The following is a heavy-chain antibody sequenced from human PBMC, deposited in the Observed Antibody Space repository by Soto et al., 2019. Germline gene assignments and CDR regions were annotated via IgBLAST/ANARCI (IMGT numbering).Heavy chain of an antibody. CDR1: GGSVSSGSYY. CDR2: IYYSGST. Sequence: SETLSLTCTVSGGSVSSGSYYWSWIRQPPGKGLEWIGYIYYSGSTNYNPSLKSRVTISVDTSKNQFSLKLSSVTAADTAVYYCARAHGIAARPGYFQHWGQGTLVTVSS. V-gene: IGHV4-61*01. D-gene: IGHD6-6*01. CDR3: ARAHGIAARPGYFQH. J-gene: IGHJ1*01.